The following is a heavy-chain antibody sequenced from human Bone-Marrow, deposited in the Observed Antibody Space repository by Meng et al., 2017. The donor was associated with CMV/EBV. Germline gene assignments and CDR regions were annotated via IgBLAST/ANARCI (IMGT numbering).Heavy chain of an antibody. CDR2: INPSGGST. J-gene: IGHJ6*02. Sequence: ASVKVSCKASGYTFTSYYMHWVRQAPGQGLEWMGIINPSGGSTSYAQKFQGRVTMTTDTSTSTAYMELRSLRSDDTAVYYCARGANGDLLGYYYGMDVWGQGTTVTVSS. CDR1: GYTFTSYY. D-gene: IGHD1-26*01. CDR3: ARGANGDLLGYYYGMDV. V-gene: IGHV1-46*01.